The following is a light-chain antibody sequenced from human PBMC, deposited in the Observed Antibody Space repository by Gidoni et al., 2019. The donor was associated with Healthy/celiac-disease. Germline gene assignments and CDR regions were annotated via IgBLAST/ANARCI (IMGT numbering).Light chain of an antibody. V-gene: IGKV3-15*01. CDR3: QQYNNWPPWT. CDR1: QSVNSN. CDR2: GAS. J-gene: IGKJ1*01. Sequence: EIVMTQSPATLSVSPGERATLSCRASQSVNSNLFWYQQKPGQAPRLLIYGASTRATGIPARFSGSGSGTEFTLTISSLQSEDFSVYYCQQYNNWPPWTFGQGTKVEIK.